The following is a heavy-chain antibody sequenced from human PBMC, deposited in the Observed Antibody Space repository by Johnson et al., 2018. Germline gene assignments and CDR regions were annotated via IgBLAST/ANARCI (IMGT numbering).Heavy chain of an antibody. J-gene: IGHJ1*01. CDR1: GGTFSSYA. CDR2: INPSGGST. CDR3: ARDETYFQH. V-gene: IGHV1-46*01. Sequence: VQLVESGAEVKKPGSSVKVSCKASGGTFSSYAIRWVRQAPGQGLEWMGIINPSGGSTSYAQKFQGRVTMTRDTSTSTVYMERGSLRAEDTAVYYCARDETYFQHWGQGTLVTVSS.